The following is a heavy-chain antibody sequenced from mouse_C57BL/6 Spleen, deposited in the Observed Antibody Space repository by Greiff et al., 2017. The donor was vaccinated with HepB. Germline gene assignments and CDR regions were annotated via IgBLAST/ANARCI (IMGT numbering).Heavy chain of an antibody. D-gene: IGHD1-1*01. V-gene: IGHV5-17*01. CDR2: ISSGSSTI. CDR1: GFTFSDYG. Sequence: EVQLVESGGGLVKPGGSLKLSCAASGFTFSDYGMHWVRQAPEKGLEWVAYISSGSSTIYYADTVKGRFTISRDNAKNTLFLQMTSLRSEDTAMYYCARPDYYGSSPGFAYWGQGTLVTVSA. CDR3: ARPDYYGSSPGFAY. J-gene: IGHJ3*01.